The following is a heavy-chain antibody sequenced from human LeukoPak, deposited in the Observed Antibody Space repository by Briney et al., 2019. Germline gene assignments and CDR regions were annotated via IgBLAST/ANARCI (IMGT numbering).Heavy chain of an antibody. Sequence: GGSLRLSCAASGFTFSSYWMSWVRQAPGKGLEWVSSISSSSSSYKYYADSVKGRFTVSRDNAKNSLYLQMNSLRAEDTAVYYCARENYYDFDRDFDYWGQGTLVTVSS. V-gene: IGHV3-21*01. CDR3: ARENYYDFDRDFDY. CDR2: ISSSSSSYK. CDR1: GFTFSSYW. J-gene: IGHJ4*02. D-gene: IGHD3-22*01.